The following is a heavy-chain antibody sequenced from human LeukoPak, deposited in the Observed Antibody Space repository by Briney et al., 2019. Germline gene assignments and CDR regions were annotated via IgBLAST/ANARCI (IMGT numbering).Heavy chain of an antibody. CDR3: ARDLVDTAMVSDWFDP. J-gene: IGHJ5*02. CDR2: ISSSGRNI. V-gene: IGHV3-48*03. Sequence: QPGGSLRLSCAASGFTFSNYEFNWVRQAPGKGLEWVSYISSSGRNIYYADSVKGRFTISRDNAKNSLYLQMNSLRAEDTAVYYCARDLVDTAMVSDWFDPWGQGTLVTVSS. CDR1: GFTFSNYE. D-gene: IGHD5-18*01.